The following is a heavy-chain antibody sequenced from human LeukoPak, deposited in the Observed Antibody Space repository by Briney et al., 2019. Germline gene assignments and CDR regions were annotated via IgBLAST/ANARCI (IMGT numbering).Heavy chain of an antibody. CDR3: ARLPYCGGDCYPNWFDS. Sequence: PGESLQISCKGSGYSFSTYWIGWVRQMPGKGLECMGVIYPSDSDSRYSPSFQGQVTISADKSIGTAYLQWSSLKASDTAMYYCARLPYCGGDCYPNWFDSWGQGTLVTVSS. V-gene: IGHV5-51*01. CDR2: IYPSDSDS. D-gene: IGHD2-21*02. CDR1: GYSFSTYW. J-gene: IGHJ5*01.